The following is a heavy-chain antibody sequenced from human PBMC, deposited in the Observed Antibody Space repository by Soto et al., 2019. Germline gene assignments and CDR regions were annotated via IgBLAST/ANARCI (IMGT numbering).Heavy chain of an antibody. D-gene: IGHD6-13*01. CDR3: ASHAIAAASNTYYSSGIYV. Sequence: GESLKISCQGSGYSFTSYWISWVRQMPGKGLEWMGRIDPSDSYTNYSPSFQGHVTISADKSISTAYLQWSSLKASDTAMYYCASHAIAAASNTYYSSGIYVRGQRTTVTVSS. J-gene: IGHJ6*02. CDR2: IDPSDSYT. V-gene: IGHV5-10-1*01. CDR1: GYSFTSYW.